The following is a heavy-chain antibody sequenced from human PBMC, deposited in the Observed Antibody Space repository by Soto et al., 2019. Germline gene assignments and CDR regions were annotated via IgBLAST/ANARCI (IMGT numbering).Heavy chain of an antibody. D-gene: IGHD3-10*01. CDR2: IIPVFGTT. J-gene: IGHJ5*02. CDR3: AREPFGRFDP. Sequence: QMQLVQSGPEVKKPGSSVKFSGKASGDSFGSYAVSWVRQAPGQGLEWMGAIIPVFGTTNYTQKFQGRVTITEEDSTTTAYMELSSLRSDDTAVYYCAREPFGRFDPWGQGTLVTVSS. CDR1: GDSFGSYA. V-gene: IGHV1-69*01.